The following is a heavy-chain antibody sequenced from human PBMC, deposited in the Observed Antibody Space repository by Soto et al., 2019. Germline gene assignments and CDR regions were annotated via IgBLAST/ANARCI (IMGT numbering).Heavy chain of an antibody. Sequence: EVQLLESGGGLVQPGGSLRLSCAASGFTFSSYAMSWVRQAPGKGLEWVSAISGSGGSTYYADSVKGRFTISRDNSKNALYLQMNSLGAEDTAVYYCANGGLAATLDYWGQGPLVTVSS. CDR2: ISGSGGST. D-gene: IGHD2-15*01. CDR1: GFTFSSYA. V-gene: IGHV3-23*01. J-gene: IGHJ4*02. CDR3: ANGGLAATLDY.